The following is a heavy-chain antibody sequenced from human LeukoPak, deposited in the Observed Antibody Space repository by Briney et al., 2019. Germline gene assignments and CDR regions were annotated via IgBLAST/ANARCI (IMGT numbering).Heavy chain of an antibody. CDR1: RFTFSNYA. CDR3: AKEGYSSSWNADFDY. D-gene: IGHD6-13*01. V-gene: IGHV3-23*01. Sequence: GGSLRLSCAASRFTFSNYAMSWVRQAPGKGLEWVSAFSGSGGITYYGDSVKGRFAISKDNSKSTLYLRMNSLRAEDTAVYYCAKEGYSSSWNADFDYWGQGTLVIVSS. J-gene: IGHJ4*02. CDR2: FSGSGGIT.